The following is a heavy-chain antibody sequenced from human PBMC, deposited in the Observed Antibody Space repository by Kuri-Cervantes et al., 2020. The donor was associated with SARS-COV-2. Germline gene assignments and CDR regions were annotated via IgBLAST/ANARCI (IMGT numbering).Heavy chain of an antibody. Sequence: GESLKISCAASGLPFSTFAMGWVRQAPGKGLEWVSFIDNAASNTYYADFVKGRFTISRDSSTNMVSLQMNSLRGDDTAVYYCAKDLYESGGYTWAYWGQGTRVTVSS. CDR1: GLPFSTFA. CDR2: IDNAASNT. D-gene: IGHD3-22*01. CDR3: AKDLYESGGYTWAY. V-gene: IGHV3-23*03. J-gene: IGHJ4*02.